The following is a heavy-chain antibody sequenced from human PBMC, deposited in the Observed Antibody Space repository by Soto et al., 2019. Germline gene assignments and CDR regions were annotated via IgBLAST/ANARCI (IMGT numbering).Heavy chain of an antibody. V-gene: IGHV4-31*03. CDR3: ARGPANNPLLTY. CDR2: IYYSGST. D-gene: IGHD3-9*01. CDR1: GGSISSGGYY. Sequence: QVQLQESGPGLVKPSQTLSLTCTVSGGSISSGGYYWSWIRQHPGKGLEWIGYIYYSGSTYYNPSLKSRVTISVDTPKNQFPLKLSSVTAADTAVYYCARGPANNPLLTYWGQGTLVTVSS. J-gene: IGHJ4*02.